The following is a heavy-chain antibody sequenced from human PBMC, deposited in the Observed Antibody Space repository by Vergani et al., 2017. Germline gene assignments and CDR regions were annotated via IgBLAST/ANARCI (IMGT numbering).Heavy chain of an antibody. J-gene: IGHJ6*02. CDR3: ARGGYAYYYYYGMDG. D-gene: IGHD2-15*01. CDR1: GGSFSGYY. CDR2: INHSGST. V-gene: IGHV4-34*01. Sequence: QVQLQQWGAGLLKPSETLSLTCAVYGGSFSGYYWCWIRQPPGKGLEWVGEINHSGSTNYNPSLKSRVTISVDTSKSQFSLKLSCVTAADTAVYYCARGGYAYYYYYGMDGWGQGTTVTVSS.